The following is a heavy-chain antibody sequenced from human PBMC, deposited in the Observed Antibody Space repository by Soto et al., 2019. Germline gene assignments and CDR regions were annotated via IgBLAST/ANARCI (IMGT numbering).Heavy chain of an antibody. CDR3: ARDLDSYGTFDY. D-gene: IGHD5-18*01. CDR2: IIPIFGTA. CDR1: GGTVSSYA. Sequence: GASVKVSCKASGGTVSSYAISWVRQAPGQGLEWMGGIIPIFGTANYAQKFQGRVTMTTDTSTSTAYMELRSLGSDDTAVYYCARDLDSYGTFDYWGQGTLVTVSS. V-gene: IGHV1-69*05. J-gene: IGHJ4*02.